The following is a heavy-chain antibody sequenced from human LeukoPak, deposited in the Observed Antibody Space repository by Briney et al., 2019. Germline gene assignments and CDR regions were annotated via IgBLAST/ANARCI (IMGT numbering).Heavy chain of an antibody. CDR3: ARGCGTSCSDYYHMDV. J-gene: IGHJ6*03. CDR2: IYFSGTT. D-gene: IGHD2-2*01. CDR1: GGSIRTYY. V-gene: IGHV4-59*01. Sequence: SETLSLTCTVSGGSIRTYYWSWIRQPPGKGLEWIGYIYFSGTTNYNPSLKSRVTISVDTSKNQFSLKLSSVSAADTAVYYCARGCGTSCSDYYHMDVWGKGTTVTVSS.